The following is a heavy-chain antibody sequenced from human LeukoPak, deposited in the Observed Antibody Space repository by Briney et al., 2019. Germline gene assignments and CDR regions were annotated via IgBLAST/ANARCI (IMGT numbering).Heavy chain of an antibody. CDR2: ISSNGGST. CDR3: AKGENYDYVWGSYRYSGYFDY. D-gene: IGHD3-16*02. J-gene: IGHJ4*02. CDR1: GFTFSSYA. Sequence: PGGSLRLSCAASGFTFSSYAMHWVRQAPGKGLEYVSAISSNGGSTYYANSVKGRFTISRDNSKNTLYLQMNSLRAEDTAVYYCAKGENYDYVWGSYRYSGYFDYWGQGTLVTVSS. V-gene: IGHV3-64*01.